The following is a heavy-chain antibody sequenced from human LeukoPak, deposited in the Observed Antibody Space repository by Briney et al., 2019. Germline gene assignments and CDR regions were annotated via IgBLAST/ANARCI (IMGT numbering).Heavy chain of an antibody. V-gene: IGHV1-8*01. CDR3: ARGRSSGWYKSGYYYMDV. CDR1: GYTFTSYG. J-gene: IGHJ6*03. D-gene: IGHD6-19*01. CDR2: MNPNSGNT. Sequence: ASVKVSCKASGYTFTSYGINWVRQATGQGLEWMGWMNPNSGNTGYAQKFQGRVTMTRNTSISTAYMELSSLRSEDTAVYYCARGRSSGWYKSGYYYMDVWGKGTTVTVSS.